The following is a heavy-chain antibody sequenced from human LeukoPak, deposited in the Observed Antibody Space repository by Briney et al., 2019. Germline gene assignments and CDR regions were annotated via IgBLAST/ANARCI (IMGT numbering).Heavy chain of an antibody. D-gene: IGHD1-26*01. J-gene: IGHJ6*03. CDR1: GGSISSSSYY. V-gene: IGHV4-39*07. CDR3: ARATTAYYYYYMDV. CDR2: IYYSGST. Sequence: SETLSLTCTVSGGSISSSSYYWGWIRQPPGKGLVWIGSIYYSGSTYYNPSLKSRVTISVDTSKNQFSLKLSSVTAADTAVYYCARATTAYYYYYMDVWGKGTTVTVSS.